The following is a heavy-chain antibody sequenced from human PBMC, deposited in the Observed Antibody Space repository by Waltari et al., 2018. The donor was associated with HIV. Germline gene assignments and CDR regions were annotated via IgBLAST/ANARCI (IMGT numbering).Heavy chain of an antibody. D-gene: IGHD3-22*01. CDR1: GGSISSYY. CDR2: IYYSGST. J-gene: IGHJ4*02. CDR3: ARGGLNYYDSSGYYYPLGY. Sequence: QVQLQESGPGLVKPSETLSLTCTVSGGSISSYYWSWIRQPPGKGLEWIGYIYYSGSTNYNPSLKSRVTISVDTSKNQFSLKLSSVTAADTAVYYCARGGLNYYDSSGYYYPLGYWGQGTLVTVSS. V-gene: IGHV4-59*01.